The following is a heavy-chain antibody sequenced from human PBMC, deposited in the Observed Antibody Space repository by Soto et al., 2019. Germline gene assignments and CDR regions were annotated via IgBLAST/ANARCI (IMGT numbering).Heavy chain of an antibody. Sequence: SETLSLTCTVSGGSISSYYWSWIRQPPGKGLEWIGYIYYSGSTNYNPSLKSRVTISVDTSKNQFSLKLSSVTAADTAVYYCARRRIAAAGAVRYFDYWGQGTLVTVSS. V-gene: IGHV4-59*12. CDR2: IYYSGST. D-gene: IGHD6-13*01. J-gene: IGHJ4*02. CDR1: GGSISSYY. CDR3: ARRRIAAAGAVRYFDY.